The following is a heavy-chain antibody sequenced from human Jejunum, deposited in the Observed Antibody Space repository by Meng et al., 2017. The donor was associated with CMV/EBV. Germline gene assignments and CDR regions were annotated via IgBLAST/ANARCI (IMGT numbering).Heavy chain of an antibody. CDR3: AKSSRRGSPPLDY. J-gene: IGHJ4*02. CDR1: GDSVSSNNAA. Sequence: QFHLHQSGPGLIKPSQXLSLTCVFSGDSVSSNNAAWNWIRQSPSRGLEWLGRTYYMSKWYNDYAVSVRGRIAINPDTSKNQFTLQLNSVAPDDTAVYYCAKSSRRGSPPLDYWGQGTLVTVSS. V-gene: IGHV6-1*01. CDR2: TYYMSKWYN.